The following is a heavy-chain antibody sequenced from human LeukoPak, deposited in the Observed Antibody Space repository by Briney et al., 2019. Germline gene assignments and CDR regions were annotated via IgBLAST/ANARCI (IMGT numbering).Heavy chain of an antibody. J-gene: IGHJ4*02. CDR2: ISYDGSNK. CDR1: GFTFSSYG. Sequence: GGSLRLSCAASGFTFSSYGMHGVRQAPGKGLEWVAVISYDGSNKYYADSVKGRFTISRDNSKNTLYLQMNSLRAEDTAVYYCAKGRGVLTTANDYWGQGTLVTVSS. CDR3: AKGRGVLTTANDY. V-gene: IGHV3-30*18. D-gene: IGHD3-3*01.